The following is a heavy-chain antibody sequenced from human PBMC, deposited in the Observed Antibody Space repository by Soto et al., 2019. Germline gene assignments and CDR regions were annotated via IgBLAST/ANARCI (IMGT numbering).Heavy chain of an antibody. J-gene: IGHJ4*02. D-gene: IGHD3-10*01. CDR2: VIPILGAS. CDR1: ADTFTGYT. CDR3: ARSRGSYYSNFDS. V-gene: IGHV1-69*08. Sequence: SVKVSCKASADTFTGYTVTWVRQAPGQGLEWVGRVIPILGASNFAQKFQGRVTISADKSTDTAYMVLTGLTSEDTAVYYCARSRGSYYSNFDSWGQGTLVTVSS.